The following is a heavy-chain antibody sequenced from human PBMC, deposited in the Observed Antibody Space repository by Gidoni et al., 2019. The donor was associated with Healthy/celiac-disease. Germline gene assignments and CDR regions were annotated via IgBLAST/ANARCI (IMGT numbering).Heavy chain of an antibody. Sequence: GFTFSSYAMSWVRQAPGKGLEWVSAISGSGGSTYYADSVKGRFTISRDNSKNTLYLQMNSLRAEDTAVYYCAKTGADSTRITRGDGCDYWGQGTLVTVSS. D-gene: IGHD2-8*02. CDR1: GFTFSSYA. CDR2: ISGSGGST. J-gene: IGHJ4*02. CDR3: AKTGADSTRITRGDGCDY. V-gene: IGHV3-23*01.